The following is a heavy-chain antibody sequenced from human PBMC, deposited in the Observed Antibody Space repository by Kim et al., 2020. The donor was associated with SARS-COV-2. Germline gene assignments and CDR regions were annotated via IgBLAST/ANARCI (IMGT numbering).Heavy chain of an antibody. CDR3: TTYAYGGKGF. V-gene: IGHV3-15*01. J-gene: IGHJ4*02. D-gene: IGHD4-17*01. CDR2: VRSKTDGGAT. Sequence: GGSLRLSCAASGFTFSNTCMSWVRQAPGKGLEWVGLVRSKTDGGATEYAAPVKGRFTISRDDSRDTLYLQMNNLETDDTAVYYCTTYAYGGKGFWGQGTLVTVSS. CDR1: GFTFSNTC.